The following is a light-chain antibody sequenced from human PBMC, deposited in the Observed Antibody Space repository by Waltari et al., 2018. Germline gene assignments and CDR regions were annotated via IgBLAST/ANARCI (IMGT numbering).Light chain of an antibody. V-gene: IGLV2-14*01. J-gene: IGLJ1*01. CDR2: DVR. Sequence: SALTQPASVSGSPGQSITISCPGTSSDVGGYNYVSWYQQHPGKAPRLMIYDVRNRPSGVSNRFSGSKSGNTDSLTISGLQAEDEADYYCYSYTASTTYVFGTGTKVTVL. CDR1: SSDVGGYNY. CDR3: YSYTASTTYV.